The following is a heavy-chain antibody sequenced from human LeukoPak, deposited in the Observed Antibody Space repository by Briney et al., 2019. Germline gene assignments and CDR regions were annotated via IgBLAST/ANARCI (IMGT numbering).Heavy chain of an antibody. CDR1: GFTFSIYE. Sequence: GGSLRLSCAASGFTFSIYEMNWVRQAPGKGLEWISYISSSGNSIYRDSVKGRFTISRDNPKQSLYLQMNSLRAEDTAVYYCARETFRGRYGGKSGGDLDYWGQGTLVTVSS. V-gene: IGHV3-48*03. CDR3: ARETFRGRYGGKSGGDLDY. J-gene: IGHJ4*02. CDR2: ISSSGNS. D-gene: IGHD4-23*01.